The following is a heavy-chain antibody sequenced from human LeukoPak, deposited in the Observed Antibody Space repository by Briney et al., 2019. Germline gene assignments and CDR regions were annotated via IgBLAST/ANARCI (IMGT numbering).Heavy chain of an antibody. CDR3: AKQYSGGWYYFDY. D-gene: IGHD6-19*01. V-gene: IGHV3-23*01. J-gene: IGHJ4*02. Sequence: GGSLRLSCAATGFTFSSYAMTWVRQAPGKGLEWVSAIGGSTYYADSVKGRFTISRDNSENTLYLQMNSLRAEDTAVYYCAKQYSGGWYYFDYWGQGTLVTVSS. CDR1: GFTFSSYA. CDR2: IGGST.